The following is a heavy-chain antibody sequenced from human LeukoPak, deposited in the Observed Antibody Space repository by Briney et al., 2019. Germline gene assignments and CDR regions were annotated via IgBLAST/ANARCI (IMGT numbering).Heavy chain of an antibody. V-gene: IGHV3-74*01. J-gene: IGHJ4*02. Sequence: GGSLRLSCAASGFTFSSYGMHWVRQAPGKGLMWVSRINNDVSGTVYADSVEGRFTISRDNAKNTLYLQMNSLRADDTAVYYCVRGLLGPDYWGQGTQVTVSS. CDR2: INNDVSGT. D-gene: IGHD7-27*01. CDR3: VRGLLGPDY. CDR1: GFTFSSYG.